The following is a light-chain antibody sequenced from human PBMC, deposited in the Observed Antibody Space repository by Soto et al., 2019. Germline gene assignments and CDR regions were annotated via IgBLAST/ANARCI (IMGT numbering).Light chain of an antibody. Sequence: DIQMTQSPSSLSASVGDRVTITCRASQNIGRWLAWYQQKQGDAPKLMLYDVSTLISGVPSRFSGSGSGTEFTLTIISLQPAEFITYYCQQYNLHSPATFGPGTMVEIK. J-gene: IGKJ1*01. V-gene: IGKV1-5*01. CDR1: QNIGRW. CDR3: QQYNLHSPAT. CDR2: DVS.